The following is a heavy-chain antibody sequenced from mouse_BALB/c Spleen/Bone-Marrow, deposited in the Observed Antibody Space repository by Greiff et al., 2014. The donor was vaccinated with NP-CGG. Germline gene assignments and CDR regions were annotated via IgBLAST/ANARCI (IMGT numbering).Heavy chain of an antibody. D-gene: IGHD4-1*01. Sequence: EVKLMESGPSLVKPSQTLSLTRSVTGDSITRGYWNWIRKFPGNKLEYMGYITYSANTYYNPSLKSRLSITRDTSKNQYYLQLNSVTTEDTATYYCATGYYFDYWGQGTTLTVSS. CDR3: ATGYYFDY. CDR2: ITYSANT. V-gene: IGHV3-8*02. CDR1: GDSITRGY. J-gene: IGHJ2*01.